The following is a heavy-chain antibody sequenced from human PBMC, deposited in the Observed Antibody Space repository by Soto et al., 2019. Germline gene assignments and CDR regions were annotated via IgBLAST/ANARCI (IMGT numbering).Heavy chain of an antibody. CDR3: ERVKSWNYPYYMDV. V-gene: IGHV4-59*01. J-gene: IGHJ6*03. D-gene: IGHD6-13*01. Sequence: PSETLSLTCTVSGGSISSYYWSWIRQPPGKGLEWIGYIYYSGSTNYNPSLKSRLTISLDTSKKQFSLKLSSVTAADTAVYYCERVKSWNYPYYMDVWGKGTTVTVSS. CDR1: GGSISSYY. CDR2: IYYSGST.